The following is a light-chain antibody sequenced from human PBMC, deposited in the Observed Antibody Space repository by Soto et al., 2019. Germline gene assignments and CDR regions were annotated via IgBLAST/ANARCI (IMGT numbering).Light chain of an antibody. V-gene: IGKV1-39*01. CDR1: QSISRK. J-gene: IGKJ3*01. Sequence: DIQMTQSPSSLSASVGDRVTITCRASQSISRKLNWYQQKPGMAPKLLIYFDGYNMRIGVPSRFSGSGSGTDFTLTISSLQPEDFATYYCQQTYSTSPTFGPGTKVDIK. CDR3: QQTYSTSPT. CDR2: DGY.